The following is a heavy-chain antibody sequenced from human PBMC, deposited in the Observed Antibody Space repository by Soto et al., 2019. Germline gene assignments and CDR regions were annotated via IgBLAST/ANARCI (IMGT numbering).Heavy chain of an antibody. D-gene: IGHD3-10*01. Sequence: ASVKVSCKSSGYTFTTYGISWVRQAPGQGLEWMGWISPYNGDTKYAQKLQGRVTMTTDTSTSTGYMELRSLTSDDTAVYYCASTRSYGSDRHCDYWGQGTLVTASS. V-gene: IGHV1-18*04. CDR3: ASTRSYGSDRHCDY. CDR1: GYTFTTYG. CDR2: ISPYNGDT. J-gene: IGHJ4*02.